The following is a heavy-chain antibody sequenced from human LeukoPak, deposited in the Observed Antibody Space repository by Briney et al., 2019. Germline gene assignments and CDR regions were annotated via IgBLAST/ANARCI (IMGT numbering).Heavy chain of an antibody. Sequence: SETLSLTCTVSRDSISTYYWSWIRQPPGKGLEWIGYIHYSGSINYNPSLKSRVTISVDTSKNQFSLELSSVTTADTAVYYCARSKAHLSTSWYGTWFDPWGQGTLVTVSS. J-gene: IGHJ5*02. CDR3: ARSKAHLSTSWYGTWFDP. CDR1: RDSISTYY. D-gene: IGHD2-2*01. CDR2: IHYSGSI. V-gene: IGHV4-59*01.